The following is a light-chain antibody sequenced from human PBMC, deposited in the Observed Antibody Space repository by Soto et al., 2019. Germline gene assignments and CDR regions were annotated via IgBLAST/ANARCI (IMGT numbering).Light chain of an antibody. Sequence: DIQMTQSPSTLSASVGDRVTITCRPSQSVSTWLAWYQQKPGEAPNLLIYEASRLQSGVPSRFSGSASGREFTLTITNLQPDDVATHYCQQYNDHQWTFGQGTKVDIK. CDR3: QQYNDHQWT. V-gene: IGKV1-5*01. CDR1: QSVSTW. CDR2: EAS. J-gene: IGKJ1*01.